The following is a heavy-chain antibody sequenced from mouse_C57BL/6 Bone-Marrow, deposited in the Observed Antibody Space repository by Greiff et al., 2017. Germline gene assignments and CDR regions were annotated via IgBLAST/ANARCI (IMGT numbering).Heavy chain of an antibody. V-gene: IGHV1-50*01. D-gene: IGHD2-4*01. CDR2: IDPSDSYT. CDR3: ARDDSWYFDV. Sequence: QVQLQQPGAELVKPGASVKLSCKASGYTFTSYWMQWVKRRPGQGLEWIGEIDPSDSYTNYNQKVKGKATLTVDTSSSTAYMQLSSLTSEDSAVYYCARDDSWYFDVWGKGTTVTVSS. CDR1: GYTFTSYW. J-gene: IGHJ1*03.